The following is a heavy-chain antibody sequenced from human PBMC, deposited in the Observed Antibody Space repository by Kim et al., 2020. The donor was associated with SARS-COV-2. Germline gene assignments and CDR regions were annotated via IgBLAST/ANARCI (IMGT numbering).Heavy chain of an antibody. J-gene: IGHJ4*02. D-gene: IGHD2-8*02. CDR3: ARDLFHTGFDY. V-gene: IGHV1-3*01. Sequence: KTKFSETFQGSVSFTRDTSANTAYMALSSLGSEDTAVYYCARDLFHTGFDYWGQGTLVAVSS. CDR2: KT.